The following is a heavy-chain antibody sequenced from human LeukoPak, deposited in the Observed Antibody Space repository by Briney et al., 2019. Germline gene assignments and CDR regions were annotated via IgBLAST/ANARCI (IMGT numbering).Heavy chain of an antibody. V-gene: IGHV3-30*03. D-gene: IGHD5-18*01. J-gene: IGHJ4*02. Sequence: GGSLRLSCAASGFTFNNYDMLWVRQAPVKGLEWVAVASKDGGHKYYADSVRGRFTISRDNSKNALYLQMSSLRAEDTAVYYCARSRAPIHTPTDYWGQGTLVTVSS. CDR2: ASKDGGHK. CDR1: GFTFNNYD. CDR3: ARSRAPIHTPTDY.